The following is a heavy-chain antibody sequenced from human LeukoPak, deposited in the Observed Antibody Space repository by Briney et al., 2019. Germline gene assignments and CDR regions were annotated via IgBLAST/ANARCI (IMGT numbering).Heavy chain of an antibody. CDR2: INPNSGGT. D-gene: IGHD5-12*01. V-gene: IGHV1-2*02. J-gene: IGHJ4*02. CDR1: GYTFTGYF. CDR3: ASHYSAYDPLDS. Sequence: ASVKVSCKASGYTFTGYFMHWVRQAPGQGLEWMGWINPNSGGTNYAQKFQGRVTMTGDTSISTAYMDLSSLRSDDTAVYYCASHYSAYDPLDSWGQGTLVTVSS.